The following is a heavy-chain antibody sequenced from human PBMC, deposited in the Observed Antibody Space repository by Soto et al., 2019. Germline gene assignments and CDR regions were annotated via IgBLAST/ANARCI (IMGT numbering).Heavy chain of an antibody. CDR2: IYSGGST. D-gene: IGHD2-21*02. CDR3: ARGRPYCGGDCYPGTAFDI. J-gene: IGHJ3*02. V-gene: IGHV3-53*01. CDR1: GFTVSSNY. Sequence: EVQLVESGGGLIQPGGSLRLSCAASGFTVSSNYMSWVRQAPGKGLEWVSVIYSGGSTYYADSVKGRFTISRDNSKNTLYLQMNSLRAEDTAVYYCARGRPYCGGDCYPGTAFDIWGQGTMVTVSS.